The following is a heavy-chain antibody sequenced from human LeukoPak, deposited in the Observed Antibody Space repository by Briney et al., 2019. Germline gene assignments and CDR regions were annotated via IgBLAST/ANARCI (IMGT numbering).Heavy chain of an antibody. Sequence: SETLSLTCTVSSGSISNSNFYWGWIRQPPGKGLEWIGSIFYSGSTDYNPSLKSRVTISVDLSKNQFSLKLNSVTAADTAVYYCARVEVVGYSYGSRLYFDLWGRGTLVTVSS. J-gene: IGHJ2*01. CDR1: SGSISNSNFY. CDR2: IFYSGST. V-gene: IGHV4-39*07. D-gene: IGHD5-18*01. CDR3: ARVEVVGYSYGSRLYFDL.